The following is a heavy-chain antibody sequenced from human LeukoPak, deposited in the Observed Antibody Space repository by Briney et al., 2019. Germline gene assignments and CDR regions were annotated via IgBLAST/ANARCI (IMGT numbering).Heavy chain of an antibody. V-gene: IGHV3-74*01. CDR3: ARSGGSSSLGY. CDR1: GFTFSSYR. D-gene: IGHD6-6*01. J-gene: IGHJ4*02. CDR2: INSDGSST. Sequence: GGPLRLSCAASGFTFSSYRMHWVPQAPGKGLVGVSHINSDGSSTTYADSVKGRLTISRDNAKNTLYLQMNSLRDEDTAVYYCARSGGSSSLGYWGQGTLVTVSS.